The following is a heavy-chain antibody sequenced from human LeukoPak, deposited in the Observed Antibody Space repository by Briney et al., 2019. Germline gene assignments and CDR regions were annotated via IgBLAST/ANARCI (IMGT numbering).Heavy chain of an antibody. CDR2: ISSTGTYI. CDR3: VRVAIRDLNSFDY. Sequence: PGGSLRLSCAASGFTFSNYGMNWVRQAPGKGLQWVSSISSTGTYIYYEDSVKGRFTLSRDNAKNSLYLQMNSLRADDTAVYYCVRVAIRDLNSFDYWGQGALVTVSS. V-gene: IGHV3-21*01. CDR1: GFTFSNYG. J-gene: IGHJ4*02.